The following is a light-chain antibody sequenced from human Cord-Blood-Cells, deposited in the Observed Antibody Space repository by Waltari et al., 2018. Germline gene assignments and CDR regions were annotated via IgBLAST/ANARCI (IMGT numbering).Light chain of an antibody. CDR3: QQRSNWPRFT. CDR1: QSVSSY. V-gene: IGKV3-11*01. CDR2: DAS. Sequence: EIVLTQSPATLSLSLGERATLSCRASQSVSSYLAWYQQKPGQAPRLRIYDASNRATGIPARFSGSGSGTDFTLTISSLEPEDFAVYYCQQRSNWPRFTFGPGTKVDIK. J-gene: IGKJ3*01.